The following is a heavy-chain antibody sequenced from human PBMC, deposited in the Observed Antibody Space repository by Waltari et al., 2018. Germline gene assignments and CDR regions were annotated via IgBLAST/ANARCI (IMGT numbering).Heavy chain of an antibody. D-gene: IGHD2-15*01. CDR1: GGSISRSAYY. J-gene: IGHJ3*02. V-gene: IGHV4-39*02. Sequence: QLQLQESGPGLVKSSETLSLTCAVSGGSISRSAYYWVWLRQPPGKELEWIGSISPSGDTCYHASLESRVRVSVDWSSNHFSMTLSSVTAADTAVYYCARRGDWLPLDAFDIWGQGTVVTVSS. CDR3: ARRGDWLPLDAFDI. CDR2: ISPSGDT.